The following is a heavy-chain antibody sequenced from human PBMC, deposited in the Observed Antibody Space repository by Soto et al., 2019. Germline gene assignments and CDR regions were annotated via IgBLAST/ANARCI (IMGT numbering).Heavy chain of an antibody. V-gene: IGHV3-23*01. J-gene: IGHJ4*02. CDR1: GXTFRSYS. CDR3: TKGYGASQSPFDY. CDR2: IIGSGDRA. Sequence: GSLRLSCAASGXTFRSYSMNWVRQAPGKGPEWVSGIIGSGDRAYHANSVKGRFTISRDNSKNTLYLQVNSLRSEYTAVYYCTKGYGASQSPFDYWGQGTQGTVSS. D-gene: IGHD5-12*01.